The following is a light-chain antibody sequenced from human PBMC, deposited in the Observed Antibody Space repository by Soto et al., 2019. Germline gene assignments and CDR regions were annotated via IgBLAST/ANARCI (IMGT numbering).Light chain of an antibody. CDR3: QTWGTGIVL. CDR1: SGHRSYA. V-gene: IGLV4-69*01. Sequence: QLVLTQSHSASASLGASVKLTCTLSSGHRSYAIAWHQQQPEKGPRYLMKLNSDGSHSKGDGIPDRFSGSSSGAERYLTISVLQSEDEADYYCQTWGTGIVLFAGGTKVTVL. CDR2: LNSDGSH. J-gene: IGLJ2*01.